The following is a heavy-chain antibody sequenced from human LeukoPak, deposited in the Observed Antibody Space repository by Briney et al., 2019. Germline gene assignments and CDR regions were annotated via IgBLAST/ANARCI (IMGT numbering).Heavy chain of an antibody. V-gene: IGHV3-9*01. CDR2: ISWNSGSI. CDR1: GFTFDDYA. Sequence: GGSLRLSCAASGFTFDDYAMHWVRQAPGKGLEWVSGISWNSGSIGYADSVKGRFTISRDNAKNSLYLQMNSLRAEDTALYYCAKGSQYQLLSYYFDYWGQGTLVTVSS. J-gene: IGHJ4*02. CDR3: AKGSQYQLLSYYFDY. D-gene: IGHD2-2*01.